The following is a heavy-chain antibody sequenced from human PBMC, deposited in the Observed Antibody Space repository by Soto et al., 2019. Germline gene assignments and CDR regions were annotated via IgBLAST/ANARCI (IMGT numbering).Heavy chain of an antibody. CDR2: ISSKAYGGTT. CDR3: TRDVPSVY. V-gene: IGHV3-49*03. J-gene: IGHJ4*02. CDR1: RFTVGAYA. Sequence: PLRLSCTAARFTVGAYAMSRIRQAPGKGLEWVGLISSKAYGGTTEYAASVKGRFTISRDDSKSIAYLQMNSMKTEDTAVDYCTRDVPSVYWGQGTLVTVSS.